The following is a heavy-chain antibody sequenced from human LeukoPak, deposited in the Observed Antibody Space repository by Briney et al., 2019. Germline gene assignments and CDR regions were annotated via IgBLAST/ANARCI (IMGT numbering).Heavy chain of an antibody. Sequence: GGSLRLSCVASGFPSISYWMHWPRYVQGKGLGWVSRISGDGTARNYAVSVKGRFTISRDDAKNTVDLQMNSLRGEDTAVYYCVRSAFHAGSGNYYDYWGQGTLVTVSS. CDR2: ISGDGTAR. V-gene: IGHV3-74*01. D-gene: IGHD3-22*01. CDR1: GFPSISYW. CDR3: VRSAFHAGSGNYYDY. J-gene: IGHJ4*02.